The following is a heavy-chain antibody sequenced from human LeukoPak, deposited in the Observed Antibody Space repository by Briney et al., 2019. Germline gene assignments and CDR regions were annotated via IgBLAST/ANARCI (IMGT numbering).Heavy chain of an antibody. J-gene: IGHJ3*02. Sequence: ASVKVSCKASGYTFSSYDINWVRQATGQGLEWMGWMNPNSGNTGYAQKFQGRVTITTDESTSTAYMELSNLRSEDTAVYYCARTKRPRDTAMVTPDAFDIWGQGTMVTVSS. CDR2: MNPNSGNT. CDR3: ARTKRPRDTAMVTPDAFDI. CDR1: GYTFSSYD. D-gene: IGHD5-18*01. V-gene: IGHV1-8*03.